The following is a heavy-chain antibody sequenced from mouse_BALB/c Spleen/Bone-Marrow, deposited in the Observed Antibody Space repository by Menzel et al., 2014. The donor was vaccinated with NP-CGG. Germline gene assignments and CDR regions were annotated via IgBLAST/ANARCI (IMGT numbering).Heavy chain of an antibody. V-gene: IGHV1-4*01. J-gene: IGHJ2*01. CDR3: ARESLYGSNYY. D-gene: IGHD1-1*01. CDR1: GYTFTSYT. Sequence: QVQLQQSGAELAIPGASVKMSCKASGYTFTSYTMHWVKQRPGQGLEWIGYINPSSGYTNYNQKFKDKATLTADKSSSTAYMQLSSLTSEDSAVYYCARESLYGSNYYWGQGTTLTVSS. CDR2: INPSSGYT.